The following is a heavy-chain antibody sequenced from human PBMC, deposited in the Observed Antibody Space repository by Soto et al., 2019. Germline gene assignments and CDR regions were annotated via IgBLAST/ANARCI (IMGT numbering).Heavy chain of an antibody. CDR1: CGSFSGYY. J-gene: IGHJ5*02. CDR2: INHSGST. Sequence: PSETLSLTCAVCCGSFSGYYWSWIRQPPGKGLEWIGEINHSGSTNYNPSLKSRVTISVDTSKNQFSLKLSSVTAADTAVYYCARELRYFDWLLSGHNWFDPWGQGTLVTVSS. V-gene: IGHV4-34*01. CDR3: ARELRYFDWLLSGHNWFDP. D-gene: IGHD3-9*01.